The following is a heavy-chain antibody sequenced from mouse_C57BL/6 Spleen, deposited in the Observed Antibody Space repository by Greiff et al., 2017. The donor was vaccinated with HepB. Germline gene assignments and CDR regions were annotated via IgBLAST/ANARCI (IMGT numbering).Heavy chain of an antibody. CDR2: IDPSDSYT. CDR1: GYTFTSYW. V-gene: IGHV1-69*01. D-gene: IGHD1-1*01. Sequence: QVQLQQSGAELVMPGASVKLSCKASGYTFTSYWMHWVKQRPGQGLEWIGEIDPSDSYTNYNQKFKGKSTLTVDKSSSTACMQLSSLTSEDSAVYYCARFYGSSYAMDYWGQGTSVTVSS. J-gene: IGHJ4*01. CDR3: ARFYGSSYAMDY.